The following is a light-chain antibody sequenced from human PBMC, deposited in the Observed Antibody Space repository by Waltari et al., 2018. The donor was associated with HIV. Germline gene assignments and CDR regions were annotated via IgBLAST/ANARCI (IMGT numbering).Light chain of an antibody. J-gene: IGKJ1*01. CDR2: ATS. V-gene: IGKV1-12*01. Sequence: DLQMTQFPSFVSASVGDRVTISCRASHPLGSWLTWYQQKPGKAPELLIYATSNLGSRVPSRFSGSGSGTNFTLTINSLQTEDFATYFCQQANSFPWTFGQGTKLELK. CDR1: HPLGSW. CDR3: QQANSFPWT.